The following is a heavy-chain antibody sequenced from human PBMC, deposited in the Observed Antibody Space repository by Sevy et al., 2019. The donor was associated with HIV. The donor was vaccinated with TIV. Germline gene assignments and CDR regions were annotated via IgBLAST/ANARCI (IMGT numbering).Heavy chain of an antibody. D-gene: IGHD3-10*01. CDR3: ARGIFGSGSRLGLGY. V-gene: IGHV3-7*03. Sequence: GESLKISCEASGFSFSDYWMTWVRQAPGKGLEWVANMRQDGRETYYVDSVKGRFTVSRDNAKNSLWRQMNSLRAEDTAVYYCARGIFGSGSRLGLGYWGQGTLVTVSS. CDR1: GFSFSDYW. J-gene: IGHJ4*02. CDR2: MRQDGRET.